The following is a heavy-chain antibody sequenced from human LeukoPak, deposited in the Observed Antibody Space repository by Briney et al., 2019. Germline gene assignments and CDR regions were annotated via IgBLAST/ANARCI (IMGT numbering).Heavy chain of an antibody. J-gene: IGHJ4*02. Sequence: SETLSLTCTVSGGSISRYYWSWIRQPPGKGLEWIGYFSYSGSTNYNPSLKSRVTISVDTSKNQFSLELSSVTAADTAVYYCARMGVVGNPFDYWGQGTLVTVSS. D-gene: IGHD4-23*01. CDR2: FSYSGST. V-gene: IGHV4-59*01. CDR1: GGSISRYY. CDR3: ARMGVVGNPFDY.